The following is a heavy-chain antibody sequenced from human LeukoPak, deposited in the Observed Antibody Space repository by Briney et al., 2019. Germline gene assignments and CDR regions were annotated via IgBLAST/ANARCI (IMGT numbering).Heavy chain of an antibody. V-gene: IGHV4-39*07. CDR2: INHSGST. CDR3: ARVAGIASAGNFDY. Sequence: SETLSLTCTVSGGSISSTRHYWSWIRQPPGKGLEWIGEINHSGSTNYNPSLKSRVTISVDTSKNQFSLKLSSVTAADTAVYYCARVAGIASAGNFDYWGQGTLVTVSS. J-gene: IGHJ4*02. CDR1: GGSISSTRHY. D-gene: IGHD6-13*01.